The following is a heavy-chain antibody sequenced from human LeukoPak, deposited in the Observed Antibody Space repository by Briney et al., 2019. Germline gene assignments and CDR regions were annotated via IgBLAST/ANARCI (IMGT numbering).Heavy chain of an antibody. CDR1: GFTFSSYS. J-gene: IGHJ6*02. CDR2: ISSSSSTI. V-gene: IGHV3-48*01. CDR3: ARNWDFGMDG. Sequence: GGSLRLSCAASGFTFSSYSMNWVRQAPGKGLEWVSYISSSSSTIYYADSVKGRFTISRDNAKNSLYLQMNSLRAEDTAVYYCARNWDFGMDGWGQGTTVTVSS. D-gene: IGHD3-16*01.